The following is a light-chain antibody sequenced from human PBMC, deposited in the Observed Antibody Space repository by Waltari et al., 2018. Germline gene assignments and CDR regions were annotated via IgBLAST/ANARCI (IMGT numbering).Light chain of an antibody. V-gene: IGLV2-14*01. CDR3: NSYITSGSQV. CDR2: EVT. J-gene: IGLJ3*02. CDR1: NNDVGRYNY. Sequence: QSALTQPASVSGSPGQSITISCAGRNNDVGRYNYVSWYQHHPGKAPKLIISEVTNRPSGVSNRFSGSKSGNTASLTISGLQAEDEADYYCNSYITSGSQVFGGGTKVTVL.